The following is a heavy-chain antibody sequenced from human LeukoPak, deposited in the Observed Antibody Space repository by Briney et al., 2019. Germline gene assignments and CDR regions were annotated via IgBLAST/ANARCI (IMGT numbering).Heavy chain of an antibody. V-gene: IGHV3-66*01. CDR2: IYSDGTT. J-gene: IGHJ4*02. CDR1: GFTVSDNY. CDR3: ARGTTAAGSRHFDY. D-gene: IGHD6-13*01. Sequence: GGSLRLSCAASGFTVSDNYMTWVRQAPGKGLEWVSVIYSDGTTYYGDSVKGRFTISRDNSKNTLNLQMNSLTAEDTAVYYCARGTTAAGSRHFDYWGQGTLVTVSS.